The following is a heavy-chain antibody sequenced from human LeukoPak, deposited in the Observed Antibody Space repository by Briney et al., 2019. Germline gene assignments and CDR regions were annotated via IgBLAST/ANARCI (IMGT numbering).Heavy chain of an antibody. CDR2: ISGSGGST. CDR3: AKRLAAAGTRSVDY. J-gene: IGHJ4*02. Sequence: PGGSLRLSCASSGFTFSSYAMSWVRQAPGKGLEWVSAISGSGGSTYYADSVKGRFTISRDNSKNTLYLQMNSLRAEDTAVYYCAKRLAAAGTRSVDYWGQGTLVTV. V-gene: IGHV3-23*01. D-gene: IGHD6-13*01. CDR1: GFTFSSYA.